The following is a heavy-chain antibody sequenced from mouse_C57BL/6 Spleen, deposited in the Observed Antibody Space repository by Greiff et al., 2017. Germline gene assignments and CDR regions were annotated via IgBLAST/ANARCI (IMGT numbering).Heavy chain of an antibody. CDR3: TRGIDYDDDDAPWFAY. D-gene: IGHD2-4*01. CDR1: GYTFTSYW. J-gene: IGHJ3*01. V-gene: IGHV1-5*01. CDR2: LYPGNSDT. Sequence: EVQLQESGTVLARPGASVKMSCKTSGYTFTSYWMHWVKQRPGQGLEWIGALYPGNSDTSYNQKFKGKAKLTAVTSASTAYMELSSRTNEDSAFYYCTRGIDYDDDDAPWFAYGGQGTLVTVSA.